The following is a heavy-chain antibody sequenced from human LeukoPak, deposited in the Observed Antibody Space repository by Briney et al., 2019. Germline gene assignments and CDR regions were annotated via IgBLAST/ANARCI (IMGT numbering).Heavy chain of an antibody. Sequence: GGSLRLSCETFGFTFSSYGMYWVRQAPGKGLQWVTYIRSGGNQKDYTDSVKGRFTISRDDSKNTLYLQMNSLSAEDTAVYYCAKPGPGGPPAYLDSWGQGTLVTVSS. CDR2: IRSGGNQK. CDR1: GFTFSSYG. J-gene: IGHJ4*02. V-gene: IGHV3-30*02. D-gene: IGHD1-26*01. CDR3: AKPGPGGPPAYLDS.